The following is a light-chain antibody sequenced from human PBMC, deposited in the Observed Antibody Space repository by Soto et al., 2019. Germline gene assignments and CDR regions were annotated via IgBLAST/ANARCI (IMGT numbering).Light chain of an antibody. CDR1: QSVSTY. CDR3: QQRRNWPLT. J-gene: IGKJ4*01. Sequence: EIVLTQSPATLSLSPGERATLSCRASQSVSTYLAWYQQKPGQAPRLLIYDASNRATGIPGRFSGSGSGTDFTLTISSLEPEDFALYYCQQRRNWPLTFGGGTKVEIK. CDR2: DAS. V-gene: IGKV3-11*01.